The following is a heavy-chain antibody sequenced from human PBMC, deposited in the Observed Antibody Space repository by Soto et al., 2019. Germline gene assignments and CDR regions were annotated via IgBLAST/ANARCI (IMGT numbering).Heavy chain of an antibody. V-gene: IGHV1-69*01. CDR1: GGTFSSYA. D-gene: IGHD6-13*01. J-gene: IGHJ5*02. CDR2: IIPIFGTA. Sequence: QVQLVQSGAEVKKPGSSVKVSCKASGGTFSSYAISWVRQAPGQGLEWMGGIIPIFGTANYAKKFQGRVTITADESTSTAYMELSSLRSEDTAVYYCARRGGGGSSPWGWFDPWGQGTLVTVSS. CDR3: ARRGGGGSSPWGWFDP.